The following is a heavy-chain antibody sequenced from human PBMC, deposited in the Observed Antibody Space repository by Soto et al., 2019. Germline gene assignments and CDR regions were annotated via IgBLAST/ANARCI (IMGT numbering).Heavy chain of an antibody. V-gene: IGHV3-23*01. Sequence: PGGSLRLSCASSGFTFSSYAMSLVRQAPGKGLEWVSAISGSGGSTYYADSVKGRFTISRDNSMNTLYLQMNSLRAEDTAVYYCAKVGFRQPSPSPPRYWGQGTLVTVSS. CDR1: GFTFSSYA. J-gene: IGHJ4*02. CDR2: ISGSGGST. CDR3: AKVGFRQPSPSPPRY. D-gene: IGHD1-1*01.